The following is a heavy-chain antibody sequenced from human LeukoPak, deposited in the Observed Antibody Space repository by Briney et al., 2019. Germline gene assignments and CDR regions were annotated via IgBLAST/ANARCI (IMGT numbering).Heavy chain of an antibody. CDR3: ARGSRRLRYCSSTSCSNAEYFQH. CDR2: INHSGST. D-gene: IGHD2-2*01. J-gene: IGHJ1*01. Sequence: SETLSLTCAVYGGSFSGYYWSRIRQPPGKGLEWIGEINHSGSTNYNPSLKSRVTISVDTSKNQFSLELSSVTAADTAVYYCARGSRRLRYCSSTSCSNAEYFQHWGQGTLVTVSS. V-gene: IGHV4-34*01. CDR1: GGSFSGYY.